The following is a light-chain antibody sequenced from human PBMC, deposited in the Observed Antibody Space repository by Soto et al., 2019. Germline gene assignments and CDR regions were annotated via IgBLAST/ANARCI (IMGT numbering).Light chain of an antibody. V-gene: IGLV2-8*01. CDR1: SSDIGGYNY. J-gene: IGLJ1*01. Sequence: QSAVTQPPSASGSPGPSVTMSCTGTSSDIGGYNYVSWYQQHPGKAPKLMIYEVSKRPSGVPDRFSGSKSGNTASLTVSGLQAEDEAEYYCSSYAGSNNYVFGSGTKLTVL. CDR2: EVS. CDR3: SSYAGSNNYV.